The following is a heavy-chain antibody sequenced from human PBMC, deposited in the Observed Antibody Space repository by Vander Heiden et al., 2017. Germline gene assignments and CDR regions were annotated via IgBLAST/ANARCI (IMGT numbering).Heavy chain of an antibody. V-gene: IGHV3-30*18. Sequence: QTQLVESGGGVVTPGRSLRLSCADSGFTFTCCGMLWLRQFPGKGLEWVAVITFDGTSKYHADSVEGRFTISRDNSKNTLYLQMNSLRIEDTAVYYCANSQGYYYGMDVWGQGTTVTVSS. CDR1: GFTFTCCG. CDR2: ITFDGTSK. CDR3: ANSQGYYYGMDV. J-gene: IGHJ6*02.